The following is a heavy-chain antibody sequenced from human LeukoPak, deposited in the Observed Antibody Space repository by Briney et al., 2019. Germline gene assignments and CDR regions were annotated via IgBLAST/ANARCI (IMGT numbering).Heavy chain of an antibody. CDR2: IYYSGST. CDR3: ASSYYDILTGSYYYYMDV. V-gene: IGHV4-59*01. CDR1: GGSISTYY. D-gene: IGHD3-9*01. J-gene: IGHJ6*03. Sequence: TSETLSLTCTVSGGSISTYYWSWIRQPPGKGLEWIGYIYYSGSTNYNPSLKSRVTISVDTSKNQFSLKLSSVTAADTAVYYCASSYYDILTGSYYYYMDVWGKGTTVTVSS.